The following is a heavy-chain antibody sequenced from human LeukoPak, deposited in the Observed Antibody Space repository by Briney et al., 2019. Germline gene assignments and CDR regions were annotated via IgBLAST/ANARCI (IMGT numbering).Heavy chain of an antibody. CDR1: GFTFSSYS. D-gene: IGHD3-10*01. V-gene: IGHV3-21*01. Sequence: PGGSLRLSCAASGFTFSSYSMNWVRQAPWKGLEWVSSISSSSSYIYYADSVKGRFTISRDNAKNSLYLQMNSLRAEDTAVYYCARESGLGAFDIWGQGTMVTVSS. CDR3: ARESGLGAFDI. J-gene: IGHJ3*02. CDR2: ISSSSSYI.